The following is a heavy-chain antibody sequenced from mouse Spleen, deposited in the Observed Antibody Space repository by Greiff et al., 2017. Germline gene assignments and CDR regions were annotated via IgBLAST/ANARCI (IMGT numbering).Heavy chain of an antibody. D-gene: IGHD1-1*01. CDR3: ARQPSYGSSYYYYAMDY. Sequence: EVMLVESGGGLVKPGGSLKLSCAASGFAFSSYDMSWVRQTPEKRLEWVAYISSGGGSTYYPDTVKGRFTISRDNAKNTLYLQMSSLKSEDTAMYYCARQPSYGSSYYYYAMDYWGQGTSVTVSS. J-gene: IGHJ4*01. CDR2: ISSGGGST. V-gene: IGHV5-12-1*01. CDR1: GFAFSSYD.